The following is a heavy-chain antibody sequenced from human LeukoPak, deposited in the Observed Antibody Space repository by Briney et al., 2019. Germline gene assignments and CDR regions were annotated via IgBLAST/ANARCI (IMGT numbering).Heavy chain of an antibody. J-gene: IGHJ4*02. CDR3: ARHKHQPDYYWFDY. Sequence: SETLSLTCAVYGGSSSAYYWSWIRQSPGKGLEWIGEINHSGSTIYNPSLKNRVTISEDTSKNQFSLKLSSVTAADQAVYYCARHKHQPDYYWFDYCGQGTLVTVSS. CDR2: INHSGST. D-gene: IGHD3-10*01. V-gene: IGHV4-34*01. CDR1: GGSSSAYY.